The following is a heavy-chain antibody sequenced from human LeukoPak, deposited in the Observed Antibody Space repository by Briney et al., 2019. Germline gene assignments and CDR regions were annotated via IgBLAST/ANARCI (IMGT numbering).Heavy chain of an antibody. CDR1: GYTFNRYG. D-gene: IGHD5-12*01. V-gene: IGHV1-46*02. J-gene: IGHJ4*02. Sequence: ASVKVSCKASGYTFNRYGISWVRQAPGQGLEWMGIINPSGGSTSYAQKLQGRVTMTRDTSTSTVYMELSSLRSEDTAVYYCARGGGYDPPDYWGQGTLVTVSS. CDR2: INPSGGST. CDR3: ARGGGYDPPDY.